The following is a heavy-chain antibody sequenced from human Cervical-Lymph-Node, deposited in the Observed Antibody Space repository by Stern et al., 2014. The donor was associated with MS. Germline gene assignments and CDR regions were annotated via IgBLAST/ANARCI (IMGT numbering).Heavy chain of an antibody. CDR1: GYTFTSYY. CDR3: AGIAAAGPGWFDP. D-gene: IGHD6-13*01. V-gene: IGHV1-46*01. J-gene: IGHJ5*02. Sequence: DQLVESGAEVKKPGASVKVSCKASGYTFTSYYMHWVRQAPGQGLEWMGIINPSGGSTSYAQKFQGRVTMTRDTSTSTVYMELSSLRSEDTAVYYCAGIAAAGPGWFDPWGQGTLVTVSS. CDR2: INPSGGST.